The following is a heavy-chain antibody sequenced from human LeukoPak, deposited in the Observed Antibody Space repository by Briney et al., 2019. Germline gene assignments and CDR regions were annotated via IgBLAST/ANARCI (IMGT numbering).Heavy chain of an antibody. CDR2: IYYSGST. V-gene: IGHV4-39*07. CDR3: AREVEMATIDY. J-gene: IGHJ4*02. Sequence: SETLSLTCTVSGGSISSSSYYWGWIRQPPGKGLEWIGSIYYSGSTYYNPSLKSRVTISVDTSKNQFSLRLSSVTAADTAVYYCAREVEMATIDYWGQGTLVTVSS. CDR1: GGSISSSSYY. D-gene: IGHD5-24*01.